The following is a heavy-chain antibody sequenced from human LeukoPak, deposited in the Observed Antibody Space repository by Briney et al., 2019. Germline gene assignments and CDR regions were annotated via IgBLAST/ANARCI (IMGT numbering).Heavy chain of an antibody. D-gene: IGHD6-19*01. J-gene: IGHJ4*02. CDR3: ARSTVAGTRKVDY. V-gene: IGHV4-39*01. CDR2: IYYSGST. CDR1: GGSISNSIYY. Sequence: SETLSLTCTVSGGSISNSIYYWGWIRQPPGKGLEWIGSIYYSGSTYYNPSLKSRVTISVDTSKNQFSLKLSSVTAADTAMYYCARSTVAGTRKVDYWGQGTLVTVSS.